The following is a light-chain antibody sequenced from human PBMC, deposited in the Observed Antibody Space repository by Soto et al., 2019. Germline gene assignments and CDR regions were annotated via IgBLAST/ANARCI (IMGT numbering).Light chain of an antibody. J-gene: IGKJ3*01. Sequence: AIRMTQSPSSFSASTGDRVTITFRASQGISSYLAWYQQKPGKAPKLLIYAASTLQSGVPSRFSGSGSGTDFTLTISCLQSEDFATYYCQQYYSYPSSFGPGNKVDIK. CDR1: QGISSY. CDR2: AAS. CDR3: QQYYSYPSS. V-gene: IGKV1-8*01.